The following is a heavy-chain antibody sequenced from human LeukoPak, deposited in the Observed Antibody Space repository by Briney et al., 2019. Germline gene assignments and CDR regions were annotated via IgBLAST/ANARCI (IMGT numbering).Heavy chain of an antibody. D-gene: IGHD4-17*01. CDR3: AKVGAYGDYASHDD. J-gene: IGHJ4*02. Sequence: SQTLSLTCTVSGGSISGGGYYWSWIRQHPGKGLEWIGYIYYSGSTYYNPSLKSRVTISVDTSKNQFSLKLTSVTAADTAVYYCAKVGAYGDYASHDDWGQGSLVTVSS. CDR2: IYYSGST. CDR1: GGSISGGGYY. V-gene: IGHV4-31*03.